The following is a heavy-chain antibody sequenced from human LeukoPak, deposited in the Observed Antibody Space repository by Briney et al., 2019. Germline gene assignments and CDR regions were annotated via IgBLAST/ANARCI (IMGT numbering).Heavy chain of an antibody. CDR3: ARAVIPPYCGGDCYPNYYYYYMDV. CDR2: MNPNSGNT. Sequence: ASVKVSCKASGYTFTSYDINWVRQATGQGLEWMGWMNPNSGNTGYAQKFQGRVTITRNTSISTAYMELSSLRSEDTAVYYCARAVIPPYCGGDCYPNYYYYYMDVWGKGTTVTVSS. V-gene: IGHV1-8*03. J-gene: IGHJ6*03. D-gene: IGHD2-21*02. CDR1: GYTFTSYD.